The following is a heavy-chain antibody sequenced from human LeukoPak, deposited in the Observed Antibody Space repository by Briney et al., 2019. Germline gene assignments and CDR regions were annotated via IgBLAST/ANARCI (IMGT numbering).Heavy chain of an antibody. CDR1: GFAFSSYE. V-gene: IGHV3-48*03. Sequence: GGSLRLSCAASGFAFSSYEMNWVRQAPGKGLEWVSYIRSTSNTIYYADPVKGRFTISRDNAKNSLYLQMNSLRAEDTAVYYCAELGITMIGGVWGKGTTVTISS. CDR2: IRSTSNTI. J-gene: IGHJ6*04. D-gene: IGHD3-10*02. CDR3: AELGITMIGGV.